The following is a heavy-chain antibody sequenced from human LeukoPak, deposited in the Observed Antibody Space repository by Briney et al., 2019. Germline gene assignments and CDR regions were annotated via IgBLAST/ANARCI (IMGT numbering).Heavy chain of an antibody. CDR3: ARHSRLVRAFDS. CDR1: GGSISSSSYY. V-gene: IGHV4-39*01. CDR2: IYYSGST. Sequence: SETLSLTCTVLGGSISSSSYYWGWIRQPPGKGLEWIGSIYYSGSTYYNPSLKSRVIISVDTSKNQFSLNLSSVTAADTAVYYCARHSRLVRAFDSWGQGTLVTVSS. J-gene: IGHJ4*02. D-gene: IGHD3-9*01.